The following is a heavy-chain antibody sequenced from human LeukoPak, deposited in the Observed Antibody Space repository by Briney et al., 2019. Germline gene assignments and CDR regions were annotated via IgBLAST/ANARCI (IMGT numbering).Heavy chain of an antibody. V-gene: IGHV3-9*01. J-gene: IGHJ6*02. CDR1: GFTFDDYA. D-gene: IGHD6-13*01. CDR2: ISWNSGSI. Sequence: PGGSLRLSCAASGFTFDDYAMHWVRQAPGKGLEWVSGISWNSGSIGYADSVKGRFTISRDNAKNSLYLQMNSLRAEDTALYYCAKAGIAAAGEYYYYGMDVWGQGTTVTVSS. CDR3: AKAGIAAAGEYYYYGMDV.